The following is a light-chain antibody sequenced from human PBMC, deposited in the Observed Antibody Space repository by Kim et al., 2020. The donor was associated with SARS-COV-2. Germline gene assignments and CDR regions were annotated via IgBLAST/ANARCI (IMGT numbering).Light chain of an antibody. Sequence: EIVMTQSPATLSVSPGERATLSCRASQSVSSNLAWYQQKPGQAPRLLIYGASTRATGIPARFSGSGSGTEFTLTISSLQSEDFAVYYCQQYNNWPYTLGLGTKLEI. CDR2: GAS. CDR1: QSVSSN. J-gene: IGKJ2*01. V-gene: IGKV3-15*01. CDR3: QQYNNWPYT.